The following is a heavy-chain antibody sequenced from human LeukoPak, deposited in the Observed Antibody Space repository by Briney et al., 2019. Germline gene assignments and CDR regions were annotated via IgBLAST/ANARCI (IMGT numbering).Heavy chain of an antibody. D-gene: IGHD3-22*01. CDR2: IYYSGST. J-gene: IGHJ6*03. Sequence: SETLSLTCTVSGGSISSSSYYWGWIRQPPGKGLEWIGSIYYSGSTYYNPSLKSRVTISVDTSKNQFSLKLSSVTAADTAVYYCARDLGCSGYYSYYYYYYYMDVWGKGTTVTVSS. CDR3: ARDLGCSGYYSYYYYYYYMDV. CDR1: GGSISSSSYY. V-gene: IGHV4-39*07.